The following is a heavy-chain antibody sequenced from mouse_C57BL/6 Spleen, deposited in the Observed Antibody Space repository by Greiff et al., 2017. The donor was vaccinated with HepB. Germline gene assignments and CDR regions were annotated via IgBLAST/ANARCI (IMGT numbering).Heavy chain of an antibody. CDR2: IWGVGST. V-gene: IGHV2-6*01. CDR1: GFSLTSYG. D-gene: IGHD1-2*01. Sequence: VQGVESGPGLVAPSQSLSITCTVSGFSLTSYGVDWVRQSPGKGLEWLGVIWGVGSTNYNSALKSRLSISKDNSKSQVFLKMNSLQTDDTAMYYCATHYYGVPFAYWGQGTLVTVSA. J-gene: IGHJ3*01. CDR3: ATHYYGVPFAY.